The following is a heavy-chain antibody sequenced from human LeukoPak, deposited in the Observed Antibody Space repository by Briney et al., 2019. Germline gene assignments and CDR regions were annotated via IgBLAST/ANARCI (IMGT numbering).Heavy chain of an antibody. CDR2: VYYTGST. CDR3: VRHHKYCSSTSCYKVGDPTDAFAI. CDR1: GGSIRNYNNY. V-gene: IGHV4-39*01. J-gene: IGHJ3*02. Sequence: SETLSLTCIVSGGSIRNYNNYWGWIRQPPGKGLEWIGSVYYTGSTYYNPSLQSRIAVSVDTSKNQFSLKLSSVTAADTAVYYCVRHHKYCSSTSCYKVGDPTDAFAIWGLGTMVTVSS. D-gene: IGHD2-2*01.